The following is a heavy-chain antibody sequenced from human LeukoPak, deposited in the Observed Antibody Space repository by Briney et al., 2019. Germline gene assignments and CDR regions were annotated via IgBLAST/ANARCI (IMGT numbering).Heavy chain of an antibody. CDR3: ARLNLEAPYDFWSGYTGYYFDY. Sequence: PSQTLSLTCTVSGGSISSGGYYWSWIRQHPGKGLEWIGYIYYSGSTNYNPSLKSRVTISVDTSKNQFSLKLSSVTAADTAVYYCARLNLEAPYDFWSGYTGYYFDYWGQGTLVTVSS. J-gene: IGHJ4*02. V-gene: IGHV4-31*03. CDR1: GGSISSGGYY. CDR2: IYYSGST. D-gene: IGHD3-3*01.